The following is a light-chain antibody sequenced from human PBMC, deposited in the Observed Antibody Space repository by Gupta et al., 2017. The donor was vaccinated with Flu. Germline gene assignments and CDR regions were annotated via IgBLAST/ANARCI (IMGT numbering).Light chain of an antibody. V-gene: IGLV3-1*01. Sequence: SFEVTQPPSVSVSPGQTASIPCSGEKLGDEYVSWYQQKPGQSPVLVIHQDRKRPPGIPERFSGSNSGNTVTLTISGAQAMDESDYYCQAWDSTTGLVSFVGGTKLTVL. CDR1: KLGDEY. CDR3: QAWDSTTGLVS. J-gene: IGLJ2*01. CDR2: QDR.